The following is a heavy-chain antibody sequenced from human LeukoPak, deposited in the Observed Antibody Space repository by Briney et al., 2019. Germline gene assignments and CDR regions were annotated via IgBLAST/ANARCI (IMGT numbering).Heavy chain of an antibody. J-gene: IGHJ4*02. CDR2: ISWNSGSI. Sequence: PGGSLRLSCAASGFTFSSYSMNWVRQAPGKGLEWVSGISWNSGSIGYADSVKGRFTISRDNAKNSLYLQMNSLRAEDTALYYCAKDMYSSAYYFDYWGQGTLVTVSS. CDR1: GFTFSSYS. D-gene: IGHD6-19*01. CDR3: AKDMYSSAYYFDY. V-gene: IGHV3-9*01.